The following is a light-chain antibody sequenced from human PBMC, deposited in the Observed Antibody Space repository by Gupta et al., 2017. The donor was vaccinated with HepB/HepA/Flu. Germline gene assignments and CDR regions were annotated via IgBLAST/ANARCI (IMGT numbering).Light chain of an antibody. CDR2: TVS. V-gene: IGKV2-30*01. Sequence: DVVLTQSPLSLPVTLGQPASMSCRSSQSLLNSDGNTYLNWFQQRPGQSPRRLIFTVSNRDSGAPDRLRGSGSGTDFTLNISRGEAEDVAIYYCRQGWTCPYTFDKGT. CDR1: QSLLNSDGNTY. J-gene: IGKJ2*01. CDR3: RQGWTCPYT.